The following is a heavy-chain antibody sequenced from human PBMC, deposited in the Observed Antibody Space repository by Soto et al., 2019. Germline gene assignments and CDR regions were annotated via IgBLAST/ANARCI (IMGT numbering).Heavy chain of an antibody. CDR1: GFTFSSYA. D-gene: IGHD6-19*01. Sequence: GGSLRLSCSASGFTFSSYAMHWVRQAPGKGLEYVSAISSNGGSTYYADSVKGRFTISRDNSKNTLYLQMSSLRAEDTAVYYCARVIRDSGWYDRWFDPWGQGTLVTVSS. J-gene: IGHJ5*02. CDR3: ARVIRDSGWYDRWFDP. V-gene: IGHV3-64D*06. CDR2: ISSNGGST.